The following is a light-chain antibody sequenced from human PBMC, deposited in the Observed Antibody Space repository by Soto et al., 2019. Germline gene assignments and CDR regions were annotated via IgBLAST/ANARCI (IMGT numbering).Light chain of an antibody. J-gene: IGLJ3*02. CDR1: SGSIASNY. CDR2: EDY. V-gene: IGLV6-57*01. Sequence: NFMLTQPHSVSGSPGKTVIISCTRSSGSIASNYVQWYHQRPGSSPTTVIYEDYQRPSGVPDRFSGSIDSSSNSASLTISGLETEDEADYFCQSYDATNQVFGGGTKLTVL. CDR3: QSYDATNQV.